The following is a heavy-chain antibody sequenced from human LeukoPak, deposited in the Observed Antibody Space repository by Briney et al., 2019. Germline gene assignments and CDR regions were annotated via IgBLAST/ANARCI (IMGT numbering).Heavy chain of an antibody. J-gene: IGHJ4*02. CDR3: ARAYYYDVSVTPDY. V-gene: IGHV3-53*01. CDR2: IYSGGST. Sequence: GGSLRLSCAASGFTVSSNYMNWVRQAPGKGLEWVSIIYSGGSTYYADSVKGRFTTSRDNSKNTLYLQMNSLRAEDTAVYYCARAYYYDVSVTPDYWGQGTLVTVSS. D-gene: IGHD3-22*01. CDR1: GFTVSSNY.